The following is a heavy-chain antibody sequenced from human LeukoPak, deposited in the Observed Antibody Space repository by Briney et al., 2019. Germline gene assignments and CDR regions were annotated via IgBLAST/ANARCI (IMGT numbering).Heavy chain of an antibody. J-gene: IGHJ5*02. Sequence: SVKVSCKASGYTFTTYAMNWVRQAPGQGLEWMGGIIPIFGTANYAQKFQGRVTITADESTSTAYMELSSLRSEDTAVYYCARGRSDYGSGSYFWFDPWGQGTLVTVSS. CDR3: ARGRSDYGSGSYFWFDP. CDR2: IIPIFGTA. D-gene: IGHD3-10*01. CDR1: GYTFTTYA. V-gene: IGHV1-69*13.